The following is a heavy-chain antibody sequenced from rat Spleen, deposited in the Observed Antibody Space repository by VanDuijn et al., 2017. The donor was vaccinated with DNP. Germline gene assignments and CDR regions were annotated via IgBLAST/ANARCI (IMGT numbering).Heavy chain of an antibody. J-gene: IGHJ1*01. Sequence: QVQLKESGPGLVQPSETLSLTCTVSGFSLTTYSVSWVRQPSGKGLEWMGRIQSGGNTDYNSTLKSRLSISRDTSKSQVFLEMNSLQTEDTAIYFCTRDNNPYWYFDFWGPGTMVTVSS. CDR1: GFSLTTYS. CDR2: IQSGGNT. V-gene: IGHV2-19*01. CDR3: TRDNNPYWYFDF. D-gene: IGHD1-10*01.